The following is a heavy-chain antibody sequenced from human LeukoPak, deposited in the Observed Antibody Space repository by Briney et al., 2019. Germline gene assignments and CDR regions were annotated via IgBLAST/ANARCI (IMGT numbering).Heavy chain of an antibody. CDR3: ARDGFTIFGVVISNDY. D-gene: IGHD3-3*01. CDR2: ISSSSSTI. Sequence: GGSLRLSCAASGFTFSSYEMNWVRQAPGKGLEWVSYISSSSSTIYYADSVKGRFTISRDNAKNSLYLQMNSLRDEDTAVYYCARDGFTIFGVVISNDYWGQGTLVTVSS. J-gene: IGHJ4*02. V-gene: IGHV3-48*03. CDR1: GFTFSSYE.